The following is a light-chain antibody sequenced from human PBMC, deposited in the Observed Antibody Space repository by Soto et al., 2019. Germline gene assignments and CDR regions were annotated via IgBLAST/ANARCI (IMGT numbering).Light chain of an antibody. Sequence: QSVLTQPPSASGTPGQSVTISCSGSSSNIGSNYVYWYQQLPGTAPELLIYTNNQRPSGVPDRFSGSKSGTSASLAISGLRSEDEADYYCAAWDDSLSGAVFGGGTQLTVL. CDR1: SSNIGSNY. V-gene: IGLV1-47*01. CDR2: TNN. J-gene: IGLJ7*01. CDR3: AAWDDSLSGAV.